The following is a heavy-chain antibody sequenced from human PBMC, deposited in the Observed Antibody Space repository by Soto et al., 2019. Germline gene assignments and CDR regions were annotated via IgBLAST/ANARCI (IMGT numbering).Heavy chain of an antibody. CDR3: ARSPYNWNYSWFDP. CDR1: GGSISSYY. CDR2: IYYSGST. J-gene: IGHJ5*02. D-gene: IGHD1-7*01. V-gene: IGHV4-59*01. Sequence: SLTCTVSGGSISSYYWSWIRQPPGKGLEWIGYIYYSGSTNYNPSLKSRVTISVDTSKNQFSLKLSSVTAADTAVYYCARSPYNWNYSWFDPWGQGTLVTVS.